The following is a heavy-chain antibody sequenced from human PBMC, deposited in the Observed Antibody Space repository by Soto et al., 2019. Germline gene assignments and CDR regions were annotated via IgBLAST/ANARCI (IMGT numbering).Heavy chain of an antibody. V-gene: IGHV3-15*01. CDR1: GFTFSNVW. CDR3: TAVGPVASRLDF. D-gene: IGHD2-15*01. J-gene: IGHJ4*02. CDR2: TKSKTDGGTI. Sequence: EVQLVESGGGLVKPGGSLRLSCAASGFTFSNVWMSWVRQAPGKGLEWVGRTKSKTDGGTIDYAAPVKGRFSISRDDSKNTLDLQMTSLKTEDTAVYYCTAVGPVASRLDFWGQGTLVTVSS.